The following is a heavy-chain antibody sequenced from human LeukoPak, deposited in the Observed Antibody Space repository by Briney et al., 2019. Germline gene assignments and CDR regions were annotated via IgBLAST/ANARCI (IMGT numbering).Heavy chain of an antibody. D-gene: IGHD5-24*01. V-gene: IGHV3-21*01. J-gene: IGHJ3*01. Sequence: GGSLRLSCAASGFAVTNIYMSWVRQAPGKGLEWVSSISTSSSYIYYADSVKGRFTVSRDNAKNSLFLQMNSLRAEDTALYYCARDREMGTIRNGFDVWGQGTIVSVSS. CDR3: ARDREMGTIRNGFDV. CDR1: GFAVTNIY. CDR2: ISTSSSYI.